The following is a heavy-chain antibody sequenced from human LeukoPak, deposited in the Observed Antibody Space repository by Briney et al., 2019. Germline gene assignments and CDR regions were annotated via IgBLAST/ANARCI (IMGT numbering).Heavy chain of an antibody. V-gene: IGHV3-53*01. CDR3: ARDQWLALQH. CDR2: LYSDGST. J-gene: IGHJ1*01. Sequence: GGSLRLSCAAFGFTVSSNYMSWVRQAPGRGLEWVSVLYSDGSTYYADSVKGRFTISRDNSRNTLYLQMNSLRAEDTAVYYCARDQWLALQHWGQGTLVTVSS. D-gene: IGHD6-19*01. CDR1: GFTVSSNY.